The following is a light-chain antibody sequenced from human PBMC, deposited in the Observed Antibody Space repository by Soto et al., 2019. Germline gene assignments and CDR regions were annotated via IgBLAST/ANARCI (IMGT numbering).Light chain of an antibody. J-gene: IGKJ2*01. Sequence: EIVLTQSPGTLSLSPGERATLSCRASQSVSSSYLAWYQQKPGQAPRLLIYGASSRATGIPDRFSVSGTGTDFSLTISRLEPEDCAVYYCQQYGSSLPYTFGQGTKLEIK. V-gene: IGKV3-20*01. CDR2: GAS. CDR1: QSVSSSY. CDR3: QQYGSSLPYT.